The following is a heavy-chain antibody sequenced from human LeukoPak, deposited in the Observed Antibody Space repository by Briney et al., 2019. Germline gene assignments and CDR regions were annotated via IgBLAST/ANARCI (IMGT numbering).Heavy chain of an antibody. CDR2: IHRSGTTV. V-gene: IGHV3-48*03. Sequence: GGSLRLSCVASGFTFSSCQMNWVRQAPGKGLEWLSYIHRSGTTVYYADSVRGRFTVSRDNTKNSLYLQMNSLRAEDTAVYYCAKGLISGTQDYWGQGTLVTVSS. CDR3: AKGLISGTQDY. D-gene: IGHD1-7*01. CDR1: GFTFSSCQ. J-gene: IGHJ4*02.